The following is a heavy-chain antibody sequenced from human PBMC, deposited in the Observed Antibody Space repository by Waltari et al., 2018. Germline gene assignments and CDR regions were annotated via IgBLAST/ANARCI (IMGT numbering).Heavy chain of an antibody. D-gene: IGHD4-17*01. CDR3: AITVAHDAFDI. Sequence: QVQLQQWGAGLLKPSETLSLTCAVYGGSFSGYYWSWIRQPPGKGLEWIGEINHSGSTNYNPSLKSRVTISVDTSKNQFSLKLSSVTAADTAVNYCAITVAHDAFDIWGQGTMVTVSS. V-gene: IGHV4-34*01. CDR1: GGSFSGYY. J-gene: IGHJ3*02. CDR2: INHSGST.